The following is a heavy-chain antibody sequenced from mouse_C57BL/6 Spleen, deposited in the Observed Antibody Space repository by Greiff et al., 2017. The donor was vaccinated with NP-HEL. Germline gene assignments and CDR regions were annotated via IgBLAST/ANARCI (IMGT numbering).Heavy chain of an antibody. CDR2: IYPGDGDT. Sequence: QVQLQQSGAELVKPGASVKISCKASGYAFSSYWMNWVKQRPGKGLEWIGQIYPGDGDTNYNGKFKGKATLTADKSSSTAYMQLSSLTSEDSAVYFCARSSDSPYAMDYWGQGTSVTVSS. D-gene: IGHD6-1*01. J-gene: IGHJ4*01. V-gene: IGHV1-80*01. CDR3: ARSSDSPYAMDY. CDR1: GYAFSSYW.